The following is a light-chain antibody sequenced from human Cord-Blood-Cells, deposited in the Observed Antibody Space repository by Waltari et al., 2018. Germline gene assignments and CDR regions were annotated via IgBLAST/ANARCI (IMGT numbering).Light chain of an antibody. V-gene: IGKV1-33*01. CDR3: QQYDNLPYT. CDR2: DAS. Sequence: IHMTKSPSSLSASVGVRVTITSQARQDISYYLNWYQQKPGKAPKLLIYDASNLETGIPARFSGSGSGTDFTFTISSLQPEDIATYYCQQYDNLPYTFGQGTKLEIK. CDR1: QDISYY. J-gene: IGKJ2*01.